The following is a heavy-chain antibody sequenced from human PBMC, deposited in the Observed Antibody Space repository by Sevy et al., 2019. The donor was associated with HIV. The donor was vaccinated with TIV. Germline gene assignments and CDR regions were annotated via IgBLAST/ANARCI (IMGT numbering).Heavy chain of an antibody. CDR2: MYHRGTT. CDR1: GDSIISSRW. V-gene: IGHV4-4*02. CDR3: AAAAGTDILXYYFXS. J-gene: IGHJ4*01. Sequence: SETLTLTCTVSGDSIISSRWWSWFRQSPGKGLEWIGDMYHRGTTNYSPSLKNRVIMSVDKSKNQFSLKLTSVTAADTAVYYCAAAAGTDILXYYFXSXXXGIPVTVSS. D-gene: IGHD3-3*02.